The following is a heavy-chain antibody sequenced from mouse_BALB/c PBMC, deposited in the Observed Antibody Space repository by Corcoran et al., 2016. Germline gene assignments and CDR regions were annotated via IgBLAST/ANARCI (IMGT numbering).Heavy chain of an antibody. CDR2: INTYTGEP. Sequence: QIQLVQSGPELKKTGETVKISCKASGYTFSNYGMNWVKQAPRKGLKEMGRINTYTGEPTYADDFKGRFAFSEETSASTAYLQINNLKNEDMATYFCARMITTAFAYWGQGTLVTVSA. V-gene: IGHV9-1*02. D-gene: IGHD2-4*01. CDR1: GYTFSNYG. J-gene: IGHJ3*01. CDR3: ARMITTAFAY.